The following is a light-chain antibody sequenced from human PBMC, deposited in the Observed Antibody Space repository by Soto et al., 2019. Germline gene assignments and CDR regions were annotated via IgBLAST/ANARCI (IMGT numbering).Light chain of an antibody. V-gene: IGKV1-5*03. CDR1: QSISSW. Sequence: DIQMTQSPSTLSASVGDRVTITCRASQSISSWLAWYQQKPGKAPKLLNYKASSVESGVPSRFSGSGSGTECSLTICSLQPYDFATYFCQQDNSYGTFGQGAKVEIK. CDR2: KAS. J-gene: IGKJ1*01. CDR3: QQDNSYGT.